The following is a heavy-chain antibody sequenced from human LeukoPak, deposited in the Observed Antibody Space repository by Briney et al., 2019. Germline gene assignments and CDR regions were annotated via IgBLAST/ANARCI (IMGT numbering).Heavy chain of an antibody. J-gene: IGHJ3*02. CDR2: ISGSGGST. CDR3: AKDLYDILTGYYPLRAFDI. Sequence: GSLRVSCAASGFTFSSYAMSWVRQAPGKGLEWVSAISGSGGSTYYADSVKGRFTIYRDNSKNTLYLQMNSLRAEDTAVYSCAKDLYDILTGYYPLRAFDIWGQGTLVTVSS. V-gene: IGHV3-23*01. D-gene: IGHD3-9*01. CDR1: GFTFSSYA.